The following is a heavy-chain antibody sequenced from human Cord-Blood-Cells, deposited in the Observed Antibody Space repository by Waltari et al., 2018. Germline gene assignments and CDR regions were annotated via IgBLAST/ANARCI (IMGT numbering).Heavy chain of an antibody. CDR1: GGTFSSYA. V-gene: IGHV1-69*09. CDR2: IIPILGIA. Sequence: QVQLVQSGAVVKKPGSSVKVSCKASGGTFSSYAISWVRQAPGQGLEWMGRIIPILGIANYAQKFQGRVTITADKSTSTAYMELSSLRSEDTAVYYCAREWYSSGWYFDYWGQGTLVTVSS. D-gene: IGHD6-19*01. J-gene: IGHJ4*02. CDR3: AREWYSSGWYFDY.